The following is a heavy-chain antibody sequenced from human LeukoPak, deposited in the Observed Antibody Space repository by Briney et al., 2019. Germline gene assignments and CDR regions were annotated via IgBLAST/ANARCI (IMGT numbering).Heavy chain of an antibody. CDR2: ISSSSSYI. J-gene: IGHJ4*02. Sequence: GGSLRLSCAASGFTFSSYSMNWVRQAPGKGLEWVSSISSSSSYIYYADSVKGRFTISRDNAKNSLYLQMNSLRAEDTAVYYCARAESIVATIDYWGQGPLVTVSS. CDR1: GFTFSSYS. D-gene: IGHD5-12*01. CDR3: ARAESIVATIDY. V-gene: IGHV3-21*01.